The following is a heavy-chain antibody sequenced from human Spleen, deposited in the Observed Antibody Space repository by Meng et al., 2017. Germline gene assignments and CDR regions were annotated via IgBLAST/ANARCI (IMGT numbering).Heavy chain of an antibody. CDR2: INQSGSA. Sequence: GSLRLSCAVYGGSISGYYWSWIRQPPGKGLEWIGEINQSGSATYNPSLKSRVTISVDTSKNQFSLKLTSVTAADTAVYYCAKTMLRGVVYFQHWGQGTLVTVSS. CDR1: GGSISGYY. CDR3: AKTMLRGVVYFQH. J-gene: IGHJ1*01. V-gene: IGHV4-34*01. D-gene: IGHD3-10*01.